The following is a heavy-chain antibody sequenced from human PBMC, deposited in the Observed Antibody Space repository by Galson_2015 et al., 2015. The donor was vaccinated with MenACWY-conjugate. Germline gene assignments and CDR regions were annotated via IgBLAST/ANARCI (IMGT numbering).Heavy chain of an antibody. CDR2: ISSSSTI. CDR1: GFSVSNNS. D-gene: IGHD3-16*02. CDR3: ASWLSGWNFDYYHNGVDV. V-gene: IGHV3-48*02. J-gene: IGHJ6*02. Sequence: SLRLSCAASGFSVSNNSMNWVRQAPSKGLEWVSYISSSSTIYYADSVKGRFTVSRDNAKNSLYLQMNSLRDEDTAVYYCASWLSGWNFDYYHNGVDVWGQGTTVTVSS.